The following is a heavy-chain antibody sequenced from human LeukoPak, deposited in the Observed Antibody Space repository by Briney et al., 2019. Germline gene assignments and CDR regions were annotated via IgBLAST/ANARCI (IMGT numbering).Heavy chain of an antibody. CDR3: GRDSVGGGKDRFDC. CDR2: ISYDGNIK. D-gene: IGHD2-21*01. Sequence: GGSLRLSCAASGFTFTSYNFHWVRQAPGKGLQWVGFISYDGNIKDEDSVKGRFTISRDNSKNTLYLQMNSLRAEDTAMYYCGRDSVGGGKDRFDCWGQGTLVTVSS. J-gene: IGHJ4*02. V-gene: IGHV3-30*03. CDR1: GFTFTSYN.